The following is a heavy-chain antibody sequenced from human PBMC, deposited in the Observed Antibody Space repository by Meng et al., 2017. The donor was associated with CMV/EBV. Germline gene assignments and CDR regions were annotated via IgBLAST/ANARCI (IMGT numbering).Heavy chain of an antibody. CDR3: ARRGLEWPRDPNYYFDY. V-gene: IGHV5-51*01. D-gene: IGHD1-1*01. CDR2: IYPGDSDT. CDR1: GYSFTSYW. Sequence: GESLKISCKGSGYSFTSYWIGWVRQMPGKDLEWMGIIYPGDSDTRYSPSFQGQVTISADKSISTAYLQWSSLKASDTAMYYCARRGLEWPRDPNYYFDYWGQGTLVTVSS. J-gene: IGHJ4*02.